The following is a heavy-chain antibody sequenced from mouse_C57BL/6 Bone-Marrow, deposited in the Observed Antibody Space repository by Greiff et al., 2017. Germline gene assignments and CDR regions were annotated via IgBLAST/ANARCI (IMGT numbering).Heavy chain of an antibody. J-gene: IGHJ2*01. Sequence: QVQLQQSGAELARPGASVKLSCKASGYTFTSYGISWVKQRTGQGLEWIGKIYPRSGNTYYNEKFKGKATLTADKSSSTAYMELRSLTSEDSEVYFCARPRYGFNFDYWGQGTTLTVSS. CDR2: IYPRSGNT. V-gene: IGHV1-81*01. CDR1: GYTFTSYG. D-gene: IGHD2-2*01. CDR3: ARPRYGFNFDY.